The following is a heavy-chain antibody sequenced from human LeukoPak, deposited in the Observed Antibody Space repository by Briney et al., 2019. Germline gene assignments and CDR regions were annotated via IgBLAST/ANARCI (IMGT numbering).Heavy chain of an antibody. J-gene: IGHJ4*02. CDR1: GGSISSADFH. CDR2: ISYSGST. CDR3: ARDSMVRGMGY. V-gene: IGHV4-30-4*01. D-gene: IGHD3-10*01. Sequence: PSETLSLTCTVSGGSISSADFHWSWIRQPPGEGLQWIGYISYSGSTYYNPSLKSRLTISVDTSKNQFSLKLSSVTAADTAVYYCARDSMVRGMGYWGQGTLVTVSS.